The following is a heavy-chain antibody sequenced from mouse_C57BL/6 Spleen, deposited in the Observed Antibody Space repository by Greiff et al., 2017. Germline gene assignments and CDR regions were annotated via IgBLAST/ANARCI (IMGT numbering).Heavy chain of an antibody. Sequence: QVQLQQPGAELVKPGASVKLSCKASGYTFPSSWMHWVKQRPGRGLEWLGRLAPHSGGTKYNEKFQSKATLAVDKPSSTAYMQLSSLTSEDSAVYYSARWGDGYYWYFDVWGTGTTVTVSS. CDR2: LAPHSGGT. CDR1: GYTFPSSW. V-gene: IGHV1-72*01. CDR3: ARWGDGYYWYFDV. J-gene: IGHJ1*03. D-gene: IGHD2-3*01.